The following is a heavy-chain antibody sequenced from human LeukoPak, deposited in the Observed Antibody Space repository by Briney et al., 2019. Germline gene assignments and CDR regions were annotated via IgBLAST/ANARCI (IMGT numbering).Heavy chain of an antibody. CDR1: GFTFNDYY. D-gene: IGHD3-10*01. CDR3: AKDGYYGSGSSTPYSLDY. Sequence: GGSLRLSCAASGFTFNDYYMNWIRQAPGKGLEWVSYISSSGSSIHYADSVKGRFTISRDNAKNSLYLQMNSLRAEDTALYYCAKDGYYGSGSSTPYSLDYWGQGTLVTVSS. V-gene: IGHV3-11*01. CDR2: ISSSGSSI. J-gene: IGHJ4*02.